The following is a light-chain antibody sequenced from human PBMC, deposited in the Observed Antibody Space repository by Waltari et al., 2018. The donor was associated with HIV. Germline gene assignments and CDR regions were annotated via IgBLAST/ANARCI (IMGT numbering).Light chain of an antibody. Sequence: DIQITQSPSSLSASVGDRVTITCRASQDIFNYLAWYQQNPGKVPKLLIYAASTLQSGVPSRFSGSGSGPVFTLTISSLQPEDVAIYYCQRYNSAQWTFGQGTKVEIK. CDR2: AAS. J-gene: IGKJ1*01. CDR3: QRYNSAQWT. V-gene: IGKV1-27*01. CDR1: QDIFNY.